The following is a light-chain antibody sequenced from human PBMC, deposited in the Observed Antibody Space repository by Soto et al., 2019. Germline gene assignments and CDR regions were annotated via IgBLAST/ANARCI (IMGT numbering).Light chain of an antibody. V-gene: IGLV2-14*01. CDR1: SSDVGGYKY. Sequence: QSALTQPASVSGSPGQSITISCTGTSSDVGGYKYVSWYQQHPDKAPKLIIFEVSNRPSGISSRFSGSKSGNTASLTISGLQAEDEADYYCSSHRSDITVVFGGGTKLTVL. J-gene: IGLJ2*01. CDR2: EVS. CDR3: SSHRSDITVV.